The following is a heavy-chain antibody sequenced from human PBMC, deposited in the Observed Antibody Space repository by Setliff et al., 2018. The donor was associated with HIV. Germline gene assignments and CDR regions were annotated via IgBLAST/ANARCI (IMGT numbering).Heavy chain of an antibody. V-gene: IGHV4-59*08. CDR3: ARHLRPRGVAVSDAFDI. Sequence: SETLSLTCTVSGGSISSYYWSWIRQPPGKGLEWMGYMYYSGSTNYNPSLKSRVTISGDTSKNQFSLKLTSVTAADTAVYYCARHLRPRGVAVSDAFDIWGQGTMVTVS. CDR1: GGSISSYY. J-gene: IGHJ3*02. D-gene: IGHD2-15*01. CDR2: MYYSGST.